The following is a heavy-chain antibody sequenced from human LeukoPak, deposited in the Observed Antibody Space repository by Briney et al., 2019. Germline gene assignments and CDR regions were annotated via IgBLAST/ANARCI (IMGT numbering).Heavy chain of an antibody. J-gene: IGHJ3*02. CDR2: IYYSGST. CDR3: ARLRNYYDSSGYYYGNDAFDI. V-gene: IGHV4-39*01. D-gene: IGHD3-22*01. CDR1: GGSISSSSYY. Sequence: SETLSLTCTVSGGSISSSSYYWGWIRQPPGKGLGWIGSIYYSGSTYYNPSLKSRVTISVDTSKNQFSLKLSSVTAADTAVYYCARLRNYYDSSGYYYGNDAFDIWGQGTMVTVSS.